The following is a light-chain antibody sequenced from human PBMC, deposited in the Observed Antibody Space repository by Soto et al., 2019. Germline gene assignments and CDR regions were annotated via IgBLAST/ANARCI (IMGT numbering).Light chain of an antibody. V-gene: IGKV1-5*03. Sequence: DXQMTQSPSTLSASVGDRVTITCRASQSISSWLAWYQQKPGKAPKLLIYKASTLESGVPSRFSGSGSGTEFTLTISSLQPDDFATYYCQQYNSVSLLTFGGGTKVDIK. CDR1: QSISSW. CDR2: KAS. CDR3: QQYNSVSLLT. J-gene: IGKJ4*01.